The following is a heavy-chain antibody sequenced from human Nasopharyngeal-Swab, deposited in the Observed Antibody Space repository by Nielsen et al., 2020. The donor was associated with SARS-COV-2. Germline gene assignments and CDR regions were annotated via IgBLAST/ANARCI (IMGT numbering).Heavy chain of an antibody. Sequence: SQTLSLTCTDSGGSTSSGSYYWSWIRQPAGKGLEWIGRMYTSGSTTYNPSLKSRVTISVDTSKNQLSLKLSSVTAADTAVYYCARGQATGLVVVTSSGYFDLWGRGTLVTVSS. CDR2: MYTSGST. D-gene: IGHD2-21*02. CDR3: ARGQATGLVVVTSSGYFDL. V-gene: IGHV4-61*02. CDR1: GGSTSSGSYY. J-gene: IGHJ2*01.